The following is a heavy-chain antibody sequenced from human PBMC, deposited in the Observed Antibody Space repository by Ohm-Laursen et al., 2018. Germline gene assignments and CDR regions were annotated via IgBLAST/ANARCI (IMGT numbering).Heavy chain of an antibody. V-gene: IGHV1-8*01. J-gene: IGHJ5*02. CDR3: ARAVRYQLLSDP. Sequence: ASVKVSCKASGYTFSSYDIIWVRQASAHRPEWMGWTDPNSHNTGYARKFRGRVSMTSDSSISTAYMELYSLTSEDTATYYCARAVRYQLLSDPWGQGTLVTVSS. CDR1: GYTFSSYD. CDR2: TDPNSHNT. D-gene: IGHD4-23*01.